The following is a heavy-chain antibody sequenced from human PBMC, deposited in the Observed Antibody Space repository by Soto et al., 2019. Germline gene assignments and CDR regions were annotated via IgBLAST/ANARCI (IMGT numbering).Heavy chain of an antibody. CDR2: ISYDGSNK. CDR3: AREMVVVVAKRDYYGMDV. CDR1: GFTFSSYA. D-gene: IGHD2-15*01. Sequence: QVQLVESGGGVVQPGRSLRLSCAASGFTFSSYAMHWVRQAPGKGLEWVAVISYDGSNKYYADSVKGRFTISRDNSKNTLYLQMTGMGAEDTAVYYCAREMVVVVAKRDYYGMDVWGQGTTVTVSS. V-gene: IGHV3-30-3*01. J-gene: IGHJ6*02.